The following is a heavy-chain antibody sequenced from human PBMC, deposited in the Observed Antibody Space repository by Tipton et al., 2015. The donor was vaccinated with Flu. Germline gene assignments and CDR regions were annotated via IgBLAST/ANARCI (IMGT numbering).Heavy chain of an antibody. V-gene: IGHV5-51*01. J-gene: IGHJ5*02. D-gene: IGHD2-15*01. CDR2: IYPGDSDT. CDR1: GYSFTTYW. CDR3: ARQDSLAWSS. Sequence: QLVQSGAEVKKPGESLKISCQASGYSFTTYWIGWVRQMPGKGLEWMGLIYPGDSDTKYSPSFQGHVTISADKSISTAYLQWNSLKASDSGIYYCARQDSLAWSSWGQGTLVTVSS.